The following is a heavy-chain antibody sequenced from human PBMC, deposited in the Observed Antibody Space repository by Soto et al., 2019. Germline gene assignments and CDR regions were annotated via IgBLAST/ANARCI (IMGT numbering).Heavy chain of an antibody. CDR2: TYYRSKWYN. V-gene: IGHV6-1*01. D-gene: IGHD5-18*01. CDR3: ARTAMVNYTYYSMDV. CDR1: GDSVSSNSAA. Sequence: SQTLSLTCAISGDSVSSNSAAWNWLRQSPSRGLEWLGRTYYRSKWYNDYAVSVKSRITINPDTSKKQFSLQLNSGTPEDKGLYCGARTAMVNYTYYSMDVWGKGTTVTVSS. J-gene: IGHJ6*03.